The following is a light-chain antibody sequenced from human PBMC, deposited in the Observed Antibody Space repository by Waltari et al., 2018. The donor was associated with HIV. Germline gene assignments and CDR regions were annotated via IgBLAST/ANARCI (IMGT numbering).Light chain of an antibody. CDR3: QQLHSFPLI. CDR1: QDISTY. CDR2: GAS. J-gene: IGKJ4*01. V-gene: IGKV1-9*01. Sequence: DIQLTQSPSFLSSHVGVRVTISCRASQDISTYLACYQQKPGEAPKLLIHGASTLHRGVPSRFSGSGSGTDFTLTIKNLRPEDFAIYYCQQLHSFPLIFGGGTKVE.